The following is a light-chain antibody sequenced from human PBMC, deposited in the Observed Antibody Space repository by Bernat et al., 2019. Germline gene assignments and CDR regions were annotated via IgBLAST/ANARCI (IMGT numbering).Light chain of an antibody. CDR3: QSYDSSLSGVV. CDR1: SSNFGAGYA. CDR2: GNN. V-gene: IGLV1-40*01. Sequence: QSVLTQPPSVSGAPGQRVTISCTWSSSNFGAGYAVHWYQRLPGTAPKLLIYGNNNRPSGVPDRFSGSKSGTSASLSVTGLQAEDEADYHCQSYDSSLSGVVFGGGTKLTVL. J-gene: IGLJ2*01.